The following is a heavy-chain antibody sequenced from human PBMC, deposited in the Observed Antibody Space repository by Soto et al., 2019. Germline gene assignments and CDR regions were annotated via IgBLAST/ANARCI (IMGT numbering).Heavy chain of an antibody. J-gene: IGHJ6*02. CDR2: IYYSGST. Sequence: SETLSLTCTVSGGSISSYYWSWIRQPPGKGLEWIGYIYYSGSTNYNPSLKSRVTISVDTSKNQFSLKLSSVTAADTAVYYCARGPGSSWYENYYYYGMDVWGQGTTVTVSS. CDR3: ARGPGSSWYENYYYYGMDV. CDR1: GGSISSYY. D-gene: IGHD6-13*01. V-gene: IGHV4-59*01.